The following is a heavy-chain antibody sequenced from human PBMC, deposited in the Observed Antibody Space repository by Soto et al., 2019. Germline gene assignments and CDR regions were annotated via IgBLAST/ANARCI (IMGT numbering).Heavy chain of an antibody. J-gene: IGHJ6*02. CDR2: IYYSGST. D-gene: IGHD6-6*01. V-gene: IGHV4-59*01. CDR1: GGSISSYY. CDR3: ARDPSPSPSIAASGSGYYGMDV. Sequence: SETLSLTCTVSGGSISSYYWSWIRQPPGKGLEWIGYIYYSGSTNYNPSLKSRVTISVDTSKNQFSLKLSSVTAADTAVYYCARDPSPSPSIAASGSGYYGMDVWGQGTTVTVSS.